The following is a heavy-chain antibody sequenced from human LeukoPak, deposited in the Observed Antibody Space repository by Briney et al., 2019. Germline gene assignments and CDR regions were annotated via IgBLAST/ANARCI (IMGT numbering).Heavy chain of an antibody. D-gene: IGHD6-19*01. J-gene: IGHJ3*02. CDR3: ARIYSSGPYDAFDI. CDR2: ISAYNGNT. CDR1: GYTFISYG. V-gene: IGHV1-18*01. Sequence: GASVKVSCKASGYTFISYGISWVRQAPGQGLEWMGWISAYNGNTNYAQKLQGRVTMTTATSTSTAYMELRSLRSDDTAVYYCARIYSSGPYDAFDIWGQGTMVTVSS.